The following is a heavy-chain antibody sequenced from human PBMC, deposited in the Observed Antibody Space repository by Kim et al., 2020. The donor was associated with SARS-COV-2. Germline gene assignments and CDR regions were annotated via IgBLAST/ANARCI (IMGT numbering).Heavy chain of an antibody. Sequence: GGSLRLSCAASGFTFISYAMTWVRQAPGKGLEWVSGISGSGGSTYYADSVKGRFTMSRDNSKNTLYLQMNSLRDEDTAVYYCAKSYGEYYYYYGVDVWVQGTTVSVPS. CDR1: GFTFISYA. J-gene: IGHJ6*02. CDR2: ISGSGGST. D-gene: IGHD5-18*01. V-gene: IGHV3-23*01. CDR3: AKSYGEYYYYYGVDV.